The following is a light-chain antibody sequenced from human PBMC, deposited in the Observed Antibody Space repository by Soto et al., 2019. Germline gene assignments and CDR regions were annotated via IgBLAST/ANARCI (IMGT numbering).Light chain of an antibody. V-gene: IGKV1-27*01. J-gene: IGKJ3*01. CDR2: AAS. CDR3: QKDDSAPFT. Sequence: DIHMTQSPSSLSASVGDRVTSTCRATQGISDSLAWYQQKPGKVPKLPNDAASPLQLGVPSRFRGSGSGTDFTLTNSSLLPKDVATSYCQKDDSAPFTFGTGIKVD. CDR1: QGISDS.